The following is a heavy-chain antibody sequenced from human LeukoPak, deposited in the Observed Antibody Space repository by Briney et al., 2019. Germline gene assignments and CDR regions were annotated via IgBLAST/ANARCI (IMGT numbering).Heavy chain of an antibody. CDR2: ISYDGSNE. V-gene: IGHV3-30-3*01. CDR3: ARDQFIVVVTAIGDYGMDV. J-gene: IGHJ6*02. CDR1: GFTFSSYA. Sequence: GGSLRLSCAASGFTFSSYAMHWVRQAPGKGLEWVAVISYDGSNEYYADSVKGRFTISRDNSKNTLYLQMNSLRAEDTAVYYCARDQFIVVVTAIGDYGMDVWGQGTTVTVSS. D-gene: IGHD2-21*02.